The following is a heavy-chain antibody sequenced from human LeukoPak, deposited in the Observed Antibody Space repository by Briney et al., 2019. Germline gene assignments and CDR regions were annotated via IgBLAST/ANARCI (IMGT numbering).Heavy chain of an antibody. D-gene: IGHD6-19*01. J-gene: IGHJ5*02. CDR3: ARIAVASRNWFDP. V-gene: IGHV2-26*01. CDR1: GFSLSTARMG. CDR2: IFSNDEK. Sequence: SGPTLVHPPEPLTLTCTVSGFSLSTARMGVSWIRQPPWKALEWLAHIFSNDEKSYSTSLKSRLTISKDTSKSQVVLTMTNMDPVDTATYYCARIAVASRNWFDPWGQGTLVTVSP.